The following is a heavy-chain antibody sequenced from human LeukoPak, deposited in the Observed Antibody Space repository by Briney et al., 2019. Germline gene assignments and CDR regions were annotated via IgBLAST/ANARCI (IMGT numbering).Heavy chain of an antibody. Sequence: GGSLRLSCVASGFTFSIYAMHWVRQAPGKGLEWVAVIWYDGSNKYYADSVKGRFTISRDNSRNTLYLQMNSLRAEDTAVYYCAKDRRWELTGWFDPWGQGTLVTVSS. CDR1: GFTFSIYA. CDR2: IWYDGSNK. V-gene: IGHV3-30*02. CDR3: AKDRRWELTGWFDP. D-gene: IGHD1-26*01. J-gene: IGHJ5*02.